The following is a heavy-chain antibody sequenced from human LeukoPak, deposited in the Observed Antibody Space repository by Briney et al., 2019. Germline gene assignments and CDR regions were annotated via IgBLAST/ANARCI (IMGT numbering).Heavy chain of an antibody. CDR3: ARSGGYSYGYTEN. V-gene: IGHV3-20*04. CDR1: GFTFHFQA. CDR2: ITGNGGRT. Sequence: GGSLRLSCAASGFTFHFQAMNWVRQAPGKGLEWVSGITGNGGRTDYADSVKGRFTISRDNAKNSLYLQMNSLRAEDTAVYYCARSGGYSYGYTENWGQGTLVTVSS. D-gene: IGHD5-18*01. J-gene: IGHJ4*02.